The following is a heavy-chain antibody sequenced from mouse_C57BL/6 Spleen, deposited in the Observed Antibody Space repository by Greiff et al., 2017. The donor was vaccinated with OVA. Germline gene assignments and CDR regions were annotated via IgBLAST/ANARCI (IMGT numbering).Heavy chain of an antibody. V-gene: IGHV1-82*01. D-gene: IGHD2-4*01. Sequence: VQLVESGPELVKPGASVKISCKASGYAFSSSWMNWVKQRPGKGLEWIGRIYPGDGDTNYNGKFKGKATLTADKSSSTAYMQLSSLTSEDSAVYFCARSGEYDYDVDYWGQGTTLTVSS. CDR1: GYAFSSSW. J-gene: IGHJ2*01. CDR3: ARSGEYDYDVDY. CDR2: IYPGDGDT.